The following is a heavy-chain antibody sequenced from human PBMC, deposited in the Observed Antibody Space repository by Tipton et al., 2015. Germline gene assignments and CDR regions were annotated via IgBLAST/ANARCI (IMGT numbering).Heavy chain of an antibody. CDR3: AKDLGWVAGFDY. CDR1: GGSFSGYY. J-gene: IGHJ4*02. Sequence: TLSLTCAVYGGSFSGYYWSWIRQHPGKGLEWIGYIYYAGSTYYSPSLKSRVTISIDTSKKHFSLKLSSVTAADTAVYYCAKDLGWVAGFDYWGQGTLVTVSS. CDR2: IYYAGST. V-gene: IGHV4-59*01. D-gene: IGHD2-15*01.